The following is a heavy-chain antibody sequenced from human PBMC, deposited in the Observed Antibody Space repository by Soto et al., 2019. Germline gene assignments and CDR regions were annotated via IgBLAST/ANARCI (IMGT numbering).Heavy chain of an antibody. CDR2: IHGGADYT. CDR1: GFTFSCCA. CDR3: AKNRGPGSYTNSSFTV. D-gene: IGHD1-26*01. Sequence: EVQLLASGGGLVQPGVSLSLSCAASGFTFSCCAMSWVRQAPGRGLEWVSTIHGGADYTHYTDSVKGRFTISRDNSRNPVFLQMNSLTAGDTAIYYCAKNRGPGSYTNSSFTVWCRGTPVT. J-gene: IGHJ2*01. V-gene: IGHV3-23*01.